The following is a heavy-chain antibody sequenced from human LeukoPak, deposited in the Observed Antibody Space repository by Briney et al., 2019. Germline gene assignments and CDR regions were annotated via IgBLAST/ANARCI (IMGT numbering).Heavy chain of an antibody. J-gene: IGHJ4*02. CDR3: ARGLRWPGRY. D-gene: IGHD2-15*01. Sequence: SETLSLTCAVYGGSFSGYYWSWIRQPPGKGLEWIGEINHSGSTNYNPSLKSRVTISVDTSKNQFSLKLSSVTAADTAVYYCARGLRWPGRYWGRGTLVTVSS. CDR1: GGSFSGYY. V-gene: IGHV4-34*01. CDR2: INHSGST.